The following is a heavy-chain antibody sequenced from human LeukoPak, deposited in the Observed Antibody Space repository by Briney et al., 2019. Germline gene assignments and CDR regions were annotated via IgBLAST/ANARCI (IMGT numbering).Heavy chain of an antibody. Sequence: GESLKISCKGSGYSFNIYWIAWVRQMPGKGLEWMGIIYPSDSDTRYSPSFQGQVTISVDKSINTAYLQWSSLKAPDTAMYYCARPGTSNGWYKDAFDIWGQGTMVTVPS. J-gene: IGHJ3*02. CDR3: ARPGTSNGWYKDAFDI. V-gene: IGHV5-51*01. D-gene: IGHD6-19*01. CDR2: IYPSDSDT. CDR1: GYSFNIYW.